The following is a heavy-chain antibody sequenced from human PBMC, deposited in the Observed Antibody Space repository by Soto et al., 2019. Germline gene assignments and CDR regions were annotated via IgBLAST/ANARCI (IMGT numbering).Heavy chain of an antibody. CDR1: GFTFSSYG. D-gene: IGHD1-26*01. J-gene: IGHJ6*02. V-gene: IGHV3-33*01. CDR3: ERDGKWELLRYYYYGMDV. Sequence: QVQLVESGGGVVQPGRSLRLSCAASGFTFSSYGMHWVRQAPGKGLEWVAVIWYDGSNKYYADSVKGRFTISRDNSKNTLYLQMNSLRAEDTAVYYCERDGKWELLRYYYYGMDVWGQGTTVTVSS. CDR2: IWYDGSNK.